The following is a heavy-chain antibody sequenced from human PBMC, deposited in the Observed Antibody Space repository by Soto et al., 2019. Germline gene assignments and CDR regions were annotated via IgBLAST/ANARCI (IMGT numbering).Heavy chain of an antibody. D-gene: IGHD2-2*02. V-gene: IGHV4-38-2*01. Sequence: LSLTCAVSGYSISSGYYWGWIRQPPGKGLEWIGSIYHSGSTYYNPSLKSRVTISVDTSKNQFSLKLSSVTAADTAVYYCARSPSAAIGGGWFDPWGQGTLVTVSS. CDR3: ARSPSAAIGGGWFDP. J-gene: IGHJ5*02. CDR2: IYHSGST. CDR1: GYSISSGYY.